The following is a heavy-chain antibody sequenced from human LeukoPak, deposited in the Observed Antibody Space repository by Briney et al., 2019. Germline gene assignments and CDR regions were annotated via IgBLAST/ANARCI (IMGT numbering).Heavy chain of an antibody. CDR2: ISGSGAST. J-gene: IGHJ4*02. D-gene: IGHD2-2*01. CDR3: AKAALRYQLLSSLDY. Sequence: PGGSLRLSCAASGFTFSSYAINWARQAPGKGLEWVSAISGSGASTYYADSVKGRFTISRDNSKDTLYLQMNSLRAEDTAIYYCAKAALRYQLLSSLDYWGQGTLVTVSS. V-gene: IGHV3-23*01. CDR1: GFTFSSYA.